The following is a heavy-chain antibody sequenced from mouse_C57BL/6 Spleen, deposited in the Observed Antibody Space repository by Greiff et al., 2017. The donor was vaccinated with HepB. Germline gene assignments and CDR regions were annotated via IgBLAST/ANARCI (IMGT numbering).Heavy chain of an antibody. CDR1: GFTFSSYG. J-gene: IGHJ2*01. V-gene: IGHV5-6*01. D-gene: IGHD4-1*01. Sequence: EVQLMESGGDLVKPGGSLKLSCAASGFTFSSYGMSWVRQTPDKRLEWVATISSGGSYTYYPDSVKGRFTISRDNAKNTLYLQMSSLKSEDTAMYYCARANWDVRDYFDYWGQGTTLTVSS. CDR3: ARANWDVRDYFDY. CDR2: ISSGGSYT.